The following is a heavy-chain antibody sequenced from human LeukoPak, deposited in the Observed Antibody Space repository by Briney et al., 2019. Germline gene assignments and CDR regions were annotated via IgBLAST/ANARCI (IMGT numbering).Heavy chain of an antibody. J-gene: IGHJ4*02. CDR3: ARANDYGDYVLRY. CDR1: GFTFSIYW. CDR2: IKQDGSEK. D-gene: IGHD4-17*01. V-gene: IGHV3-7*01. Sequence: GGSLRLSCAASGFTFSIYWMSWVRQAPGKGLEWVANIKQDGSEKYYMDSVKGRFTISRDNAKNSLYLQMNSLRAEDTAVYYCARANDYGDYVLRYWGQGTLVTVSS.